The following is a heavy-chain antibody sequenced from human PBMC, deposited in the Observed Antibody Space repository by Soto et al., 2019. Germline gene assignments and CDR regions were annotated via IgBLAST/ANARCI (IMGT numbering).Heavy chain of an antibody. CDR1: GFTFSNFP. CDR2: VSDTGGGT. D-gene: IGHD5-12*01. J-gene: IGHJ4*02. CDR3: AKGQGFNGYDSFDF. Sequence: GGSLRLSCAASGFTFSNFPLSWVRQVPGKGLEWVSAVSDTGGGTYYADSVNGRFSISRDNSKNTLYLQMDYLGAEDTAVYYCAKGQGFNGYDSFDFWGPGTLVTVSS. V-gene: IGHV3-23*01.